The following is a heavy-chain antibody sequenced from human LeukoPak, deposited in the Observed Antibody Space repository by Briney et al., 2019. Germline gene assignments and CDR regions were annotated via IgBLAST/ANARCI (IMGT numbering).Heavy chain of an antibody. CDR3: ARGITIFGVSHWGYYYYYMDV. CDR2: INHSGST. CDR1: GGSFSGYY. D-gene: IGHD3-3*01. Sequence: SETLSLTCAVYGGSFSGYYWSWIRQPPGKGLEWIGEINHSGSTNYNPSLKSRVTISVYTSKNQFSLKLSSVTAADTAVYYCARGITIFGVSHWGYYYYYMDVWGKGTTVTVSS. J-gene: IGHJ6*03. V-gene: IGHV4-34*01.